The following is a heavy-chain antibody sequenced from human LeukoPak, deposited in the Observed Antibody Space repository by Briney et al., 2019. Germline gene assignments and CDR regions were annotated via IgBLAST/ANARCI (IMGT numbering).Heavy chain of an antibody. CDR1: GFTFSSYS. Sequence: GGSLRLSCAASGFTFSSYSMNWVRRAPGKGLEWVSSISSSSSYIYYADSVKGRFTISRDNAKNSLYLQMNSLRAEDTAVYYCARDHFWSGNFDYWGQGTLVTVSS. J-gene: IGHJ4*02. CDR2: ISSSSSYI. D-gene: IGHD3-3*02. CDR3: ARDHFWSGNFDY. V-gene: IGHV3-21*01.